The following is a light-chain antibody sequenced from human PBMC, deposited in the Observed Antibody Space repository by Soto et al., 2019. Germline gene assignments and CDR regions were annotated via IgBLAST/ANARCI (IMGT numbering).Light chain of an antibody. Sequence: DIPMTQSPATLSASVGDRVTIICRASQCFSIWLAGYQQKPGKAPNVVIYKTSSLESGVSSRFSGSGSGTEFTLTNRSLQPDDFAEYYCQHYNDYSWTFGQGTKVEIK. CDR2: KTS. V-gene: IGKV1-5*03. CDR1: QCFSIW. CDR3: QHYNDYSWT. J-gene: IGKJ1*01.